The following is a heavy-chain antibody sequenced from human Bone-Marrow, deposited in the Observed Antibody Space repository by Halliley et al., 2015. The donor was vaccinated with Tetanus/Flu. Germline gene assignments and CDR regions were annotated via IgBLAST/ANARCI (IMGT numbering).Heavy chain of an antibody. CDR3: ARDLWVVDGTY. Sequence: QLVQSGAEVKKPGASVNVSCKTSGYTFKKYIIHWVRQAPGQGLEWMGYINAGNGNTESSQKFQGRVTFSRDTSASTAYMELSSLTSEDTAIYYCARDLWVVDGTYWGQGTLVTVSS. CDR1: GYTFKKYI. J-gene: IGHJ4*02. CDR2: INAGNGNT. D-gene: IGHD2-21*01. V-gene: IGHV1-3*01.